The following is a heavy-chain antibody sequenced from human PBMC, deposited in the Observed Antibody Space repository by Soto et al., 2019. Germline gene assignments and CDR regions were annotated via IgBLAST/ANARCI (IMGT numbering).Heavy chain of an antibody. CDR1: GGTFSSYA. D-gene: IGHD3-3*01. J-gene: IGHJ6*02. V-gene: IGHV1-69*06. Sequence: SVKVSCKASGGTFSSYAISWVRQAPGQGLEWMGGIIPIFGTANYAQKFQGRVTITADKSTSTAYMELSSLRSEDTAVYYCARDEIEVSDFWSGYPRSYYYGMDVWGQGTAVTVSS. CDR2: IIPIFGTA. CDR3: ARDEIEVSDFWSGYPRSYYYGMDV.